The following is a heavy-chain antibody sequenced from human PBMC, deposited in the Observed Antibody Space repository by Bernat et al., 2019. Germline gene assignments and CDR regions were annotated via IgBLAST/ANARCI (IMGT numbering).Heavy chain of an antibody. CDR1: GFTFSSYA. J-gene: IGHJ4*02. D-gene: IGHD6-19*01. CDR3: ARDDYLTRKFLLKQWHGLGVDY. V-gene: IGHV3-30*01. CDR2: ISYDGSNK. Sequence: QVQLVESGGGVVQPGRSLRLSCAASGFTFSSYAMHWVRQAPGKGLEWVAVISYDGSNKYYADSVKGRFTISRDNSKNTLYLQMNSLRAEDTAVYYCARDDYLTRKFLLKQWHGLGVDYWGQGTLVTVSS.